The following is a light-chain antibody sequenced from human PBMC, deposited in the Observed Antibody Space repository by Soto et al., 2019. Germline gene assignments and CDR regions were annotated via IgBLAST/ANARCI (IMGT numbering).Light chain of an antibody. CDR1: SSDVGDYNY. CDR2: EVS. CDR3: SSYAGSNNWV. J-gene: IGLJ3*02. V-gene: IGLV2-8*01. Sequence: QSALTQPPSASGSPGQSVTISCTGTSSDVGDYNYVSWYQQYPGKAPKLMIYEVSKRPSGVPDRFSGSKSGNAASLTVSGLQADDEADYYCSSYAGSNNWVFGGGTKVTV.